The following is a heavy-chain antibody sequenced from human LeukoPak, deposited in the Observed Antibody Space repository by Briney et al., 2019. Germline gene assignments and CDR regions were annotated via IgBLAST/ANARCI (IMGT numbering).Heavy chain of an antibody. V-gene: IGHV3-30*02. Sequence: SGGSLRLSCAASGFTFSSYGMHWVRQAPGKGLEWVAFIRYDGSNKYYADSVKGRFTISRDNSKNTLYLQMNSLKTEDTAVYYCARRGGYNWNYYDYWGQGTLVTVSS. CDR2: IRYDGSNK. CDR3: ARRGGYNWNYYDY. CDR1: GFTFSSYG. D-gene: IGHD1-20*01. J-gene: IGHJ4*02.